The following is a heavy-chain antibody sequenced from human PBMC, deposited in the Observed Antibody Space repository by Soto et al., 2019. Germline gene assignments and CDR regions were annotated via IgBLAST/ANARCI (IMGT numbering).Heavy chain of an antibody. CDR3: ARDGFCTSTTCRVGNWFDP. V-gene: IGHV4-34*01. D-gene: IGHD2-2*01. CDR1: GGSFSGYY. Sequence: ASATLSLTCVVYGGSFSGYYWSWIRQSPGKGLEWIGGINHRGSTNYNPSLESRVTISVDTSKNQFSLKLPSVTAADTAMYYCARDGFCTSTTCRVGNWFDPWGQGTLVTVSS. CDR2: INHRGST. J-gene: IGHJ5*02.